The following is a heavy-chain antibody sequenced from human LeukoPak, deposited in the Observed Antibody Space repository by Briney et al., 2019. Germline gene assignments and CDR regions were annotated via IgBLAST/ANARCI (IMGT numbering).Heavy chain of an antibody. CDR3: ARGRSSTSWGV. Sequence: SETLSLTCTVSDDSINSHYWTWIRQAAGKGLEWIGRISTRGSSNSPPSLRSRVTMSVDTSENQFSLKLNSVTAADTGVYYCARGRSSTSWGVWGQGTTVTISS. V-gene: IGHV4-4*07. J-gene: IGHJ6*02. D-gene: IGHD2-2*01. CDR2: ISTRGSS. CDR1: DDSINSHY.